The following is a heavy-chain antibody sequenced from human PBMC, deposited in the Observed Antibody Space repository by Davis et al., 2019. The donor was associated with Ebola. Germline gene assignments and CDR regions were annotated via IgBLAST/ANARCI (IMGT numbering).Heavy chain of an antibody. CDR1: GFTFSSYS. J-gene: IGHJ6*02. D-gene: IGHD1-14*01. CDR2: ISSSSSYI. V-gene: IGHV3-21*01. Sequence: GESLKISCAASGFTFSSYSMNWVRQAPGQGLEWVSSISSSSSYIYYADSVKGRFTISRDNAKNSLYLQMNSLRAEDTAVYYCARDLPDYYYYYGMDVWGQGTTVTVSS. CDR3: ARDLPDYYYYYGMDV.